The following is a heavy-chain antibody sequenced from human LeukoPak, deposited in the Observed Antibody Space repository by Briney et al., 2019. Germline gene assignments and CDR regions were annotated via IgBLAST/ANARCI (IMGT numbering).Heavy chain of an antibody. CDR2: INQDGSKK. V-gene: IGHV3-7*01. D-gene: IGHD1-26*01. Sequence: PGGSLRLSCAASGFIFSKDWMNWVRQAPGKGLEWVANINQDGSKKYYVDSVKGRFTISRDNAKNSLYLQMNSLRAEDTAVYYCARDPDYIVGANFDYWGQGTLVTVSS. CDR3: ARDPDYIVGANFDY. CDR1: GFIFSKDW. J-gene: IGHJ4*02.